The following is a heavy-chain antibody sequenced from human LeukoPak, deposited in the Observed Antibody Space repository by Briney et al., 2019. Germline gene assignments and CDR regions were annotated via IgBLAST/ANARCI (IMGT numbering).Heavy chain of an antibody. V-gene: IGHV3-74*03. CDR3: ARSGITMVGGASIGLLTFDI. CDR2: INDDGSTT. J-gene: IGHJ3*02. Sequence: GGSLRLSCAASGFTFSYYWMHWVRQAPGEGLVWVSRINDDGSTTTYADSVKGRITISRDNAKNTLYLQMSSLRVEDTAVYYCARSGITMVGGASIGLLTFDIWGPGTMVTVSP. D-gene: IGHD3-10*01. CDR1: GFTFSYYW.